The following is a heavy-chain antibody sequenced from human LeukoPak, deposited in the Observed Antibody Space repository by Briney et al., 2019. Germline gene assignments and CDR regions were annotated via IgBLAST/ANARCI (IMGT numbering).Heavy chain of an antibody. CDR3: VNQISGWVY. V-gene: IGHV3-64D*06. Sequence: PGGSLRLSCSASGFTFSTLPMHWVRPDPGKGLEYVSGSSSNGGSTYYADSVKGRFTISRDNSKNTLYLQMSSLRPEDTAVYYCVNQISGWVYWGQGTLVTVSS. D-gene: IGHD6-19*01. J-gene: IGHJ4*02. CDR1: GFTFSTLP. CDR2: SSSNGGST.